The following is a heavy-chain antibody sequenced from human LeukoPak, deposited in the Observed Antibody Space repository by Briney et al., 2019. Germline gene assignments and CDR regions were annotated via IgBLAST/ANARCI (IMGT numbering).Heavy chain of an antibody. CDR2: IRYSGST. CDR1: GGSISSGRYS. CDR3: AREAMTYYYDTSGSSGGAPNGMDV. V-gene: IGHV4-31*03. D-gene: IGHD3-22*01. Sequence: SQTLSLTCTVSGGSISSGRYSWSWIRQHPGKGLVWIGYIRYSGSTSYNPSLKSRVVIEVDTSKNHYSLKLSSVTAADTAVYYCAREAMTYYYDTSGSSGGAPNGMDVWGQGTTVTVSS. J-gene: IGHJ6*02.